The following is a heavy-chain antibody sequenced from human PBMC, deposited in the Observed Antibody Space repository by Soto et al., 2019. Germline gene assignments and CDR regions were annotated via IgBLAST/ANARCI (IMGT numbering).Heavy chain of an antibody. J-gene: IGHJ4*02. CDR1: GYIFTTYA. D-gene: IGHD3-16*02. V-gene: IGHV1-3*01. CDR3: ARSEVIPEGCDY. CDR2: MNAGKGNT. Sequence: QVQLVQSGAEVKKPGASVKVSCKASGYIFTTYALHWVRQAPGQRLEWMGWMNAGKGNTKYSQKFQDRVTITRDTSASVAYMELSSLASEDTAVYYCARSEVIPEGCDYWGQGTLVTVSS.